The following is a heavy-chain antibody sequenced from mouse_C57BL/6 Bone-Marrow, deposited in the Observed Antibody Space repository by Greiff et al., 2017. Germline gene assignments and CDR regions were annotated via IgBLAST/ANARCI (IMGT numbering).Heavy chain of an antibody. J-gene: IGHJ4*01. V-gene: IGHV1-56*01. CDR2: FFPGSGST. CDR3: ANSSNWDAIDY. CDR1: GYTFTRYW. Sequence: VQLQQSGPELVRPGASVKISCKASGYTFTRYWMKWVRQRPGQGLAWIGEFFPGSGSTYYNEKFKGKATVTVDTSSSTAYVQLSSLTSEVSAVYFCANSSNWDAIDYWGQRTSVTVSS. D-gene: IGHD4-1*01.